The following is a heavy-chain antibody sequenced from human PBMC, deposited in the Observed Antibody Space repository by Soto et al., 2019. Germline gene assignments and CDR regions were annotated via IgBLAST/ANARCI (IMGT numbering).Heavy chain of an antibody. CDR1: GGSIISGGYY. V-gene: IGHV4-31*03. CDR2: IYYSGST. J-gene: IGHJ4*02. D-gene: IGHD3-22*01. Sequence: SETLSLTCTVSGGSIISGGYYFIWIRQHPWNGLELIGYIYYSGSTYYNPSLKSRVTISVDTSKNQFSLKLSSVTAADTAVYYCASSHYYGSSGYYPTEVSALDYWGQGTPVTVSS. CDR3: ASSHYYGSSGYYPTEVSALDY.